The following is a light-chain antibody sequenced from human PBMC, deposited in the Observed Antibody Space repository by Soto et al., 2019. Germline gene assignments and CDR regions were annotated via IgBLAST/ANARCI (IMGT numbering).Light chain of an antibody. CDR3: QHYNTYSPGT. J-gene: IGKJ1*01. V-gene: IGKV1-5*01. CDR1: QSVSSW. Sequence: DIQMTQTPATLSAFAGDRVTVTCRASQSVSSWVVWYQEKPGRGPKLLIYDASTWQSGVPSRFIGSGSGTEFTLTITSLQPDDFATYYCQHYNTYSPGTFGQGTRVEVK. CDR2: DAS.